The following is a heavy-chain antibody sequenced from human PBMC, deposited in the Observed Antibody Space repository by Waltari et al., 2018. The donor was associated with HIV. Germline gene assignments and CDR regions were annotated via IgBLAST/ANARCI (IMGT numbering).Heavy chain of an antibody. D-gene: IGHD3-22*01. CDR2: ISGSANST. V-gene: IGHV3-23*01. CDR3: AKDPGYDSSGYYGGYFDY. Sequence: EVQLWESGGGLVQPGGSLRLSCAASGFTFSSYAMSWVRQAPGKGLEWVSGISGSANSTYYADSVKGRFTISRDNSKNTLYLQMSSLRAEDTAGYYCAKDPGYDSSGYYGGYFDYWGQGTLVTVSS. CDR1: GFTFSSYA. J-gene: IGHJ4*02.